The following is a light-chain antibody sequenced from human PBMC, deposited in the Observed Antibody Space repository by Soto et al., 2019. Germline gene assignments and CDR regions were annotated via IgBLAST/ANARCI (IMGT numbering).Light chain of an antibody. CDR3: SSYAGSSWV. J-gene: IGLJ3*02. CDR2: DVS. Sequence: QSALTQPPSASGSPGQSVTISCTGTSSDVGAYNYVSWYQQHPGKAPKLMIYDVSKRPSGVPYRFSGSKSGNAASLTVSGLQGEDEADCYCSSYAGSSWVFGGGTKLTVL. CDR1: SSDVGAYNY. V-gene: IGLV2-8*01.